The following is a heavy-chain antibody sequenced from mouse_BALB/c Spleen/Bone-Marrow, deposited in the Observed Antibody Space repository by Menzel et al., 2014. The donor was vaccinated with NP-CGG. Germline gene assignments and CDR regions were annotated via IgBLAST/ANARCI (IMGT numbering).Heavy chain of an antibody. CDR2: IWAGGST. J-gene: IGHJ4*01. Sequence: VHLVESGPGLVAPSQSLSITCTVSGFSLTSYGVHWVRQPPGKVLEWLGVIWAGGSTNYNSALKSRLSISKDNSKSQVFLKMNSLQTDDTAMYYRARGSYYEGAMDYWGQGTSVTVSS. CDR1: GFSLTSYG. V-gene: IGHV2-9*02. D-gene: IGHD1-1*01. CDR3: ARGSYYEGAMDY.